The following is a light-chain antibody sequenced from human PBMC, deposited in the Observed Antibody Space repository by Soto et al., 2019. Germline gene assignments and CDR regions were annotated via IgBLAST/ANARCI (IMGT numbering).Light chain of an antibody. J-gene: IGKJ1*01. CDR1: QGIRGD. CDR3: MQYYSYPRT. Sequence: DIQMTQSPSTLSVSVGDRVTITCRAGQGIRGDLACYQQRHGKAPKRLLYSGSSLQSGVPSRFSGGGSGTEFTLTISSLQPEDFASYYCMQYYSYPRTFGQGTKVEVK. CDR2: SGS. V-gene: IGKV1-17*01.